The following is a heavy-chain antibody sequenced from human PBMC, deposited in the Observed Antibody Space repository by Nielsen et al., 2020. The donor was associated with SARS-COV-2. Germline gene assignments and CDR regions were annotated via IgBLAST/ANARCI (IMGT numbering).Heavy chain of an antibody. V-gene: IGHV1-3*01. J-gene: IGHJ2*01. D-gene: IGHD5-24*01. CDR1: GYTFTSYA. Sequence: ASVKVSCKASGYTFTSYAMHWVRQAPGQRLEWMGWINAGNGNTKYSQKFQGRVTITRDTSASTAYMELSSLRSEDTAVYYCARIRDGYNPENPNWYFDLWGRGTLVTVSS. CDR3: ARIRDGYNPENPNWYFDL. CDR2: INAGNGNT.